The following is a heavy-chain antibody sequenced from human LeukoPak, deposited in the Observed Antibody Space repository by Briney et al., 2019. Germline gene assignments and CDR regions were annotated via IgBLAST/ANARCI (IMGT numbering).Heavy chain of an antibody. Sequence: SGPALVKPTQTLTLTCTFSGFSLTTSGMCVSWIRQPPGKALEWLARIDWDDDKFYRTSLKTRLTISKDTSKNQVVLTVTNMDPVDTATYYCARMSGRRYYFDYWGQGALVTVSS. J-gene: IGHJ4*02. CDR3: ARMSGRRYYFDY. CDR2: IDWDDDK. CDR1: GFSLTTSGMC. D-gene: IGHD3-3*01. V-gene: IGHV2-70*17.